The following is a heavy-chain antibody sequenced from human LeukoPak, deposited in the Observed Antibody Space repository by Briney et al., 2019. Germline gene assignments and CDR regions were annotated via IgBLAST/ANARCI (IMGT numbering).Heavy chain of an antibody. Sequence: GRSLRLSCAASGFTFSDYYRSWIRQAPGKGLEWVSYISSSGSTIYYADSVKGRFTISRDNAKNSLYLQMNSLRAEDTAVYYCARVGSYYDMDVWGQGTTVTVPS. J-gene: IGHJ6*02. CDR3: ARVGSYYDMDV. CDR2: ISSSGSTI. D-gene: IGHD3-10*01. CDR1: GFTFSDYY. V-gene: IGHV3-11*01.